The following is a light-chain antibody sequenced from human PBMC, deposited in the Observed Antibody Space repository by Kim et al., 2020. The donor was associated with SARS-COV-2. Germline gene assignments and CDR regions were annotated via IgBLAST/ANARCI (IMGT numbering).Light chain of an antibody. CDR1: SSNIGAGYG. V-gene: IGLV1-40*01. Sequence: QSVLTQPPSVSGAPGQRVTISCTGGSSNIGAGYGVHWYQQLPGRAPTLLIYGSTDRPSGVPDRFSGSKSDTSGSLAITGLQPEDEADYYCQSFDRSLTAWVFGGGTKLTVL. J-gene: IGLJ3*02. CDR2: GST. CDR3: QSFDRSLTAWV.